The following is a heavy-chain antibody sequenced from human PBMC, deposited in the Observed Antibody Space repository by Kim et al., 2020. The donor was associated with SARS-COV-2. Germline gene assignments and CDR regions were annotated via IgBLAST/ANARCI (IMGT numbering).Heavy chain of an antibody. CDR2: INHSGST. J-gene: IGHJ3*02. CDR3: ARVRYCSSTSCHWAFDI. Sequence: SETLSLTCAVYGGSFSGYYWSWIRQPPGKGLEWIGEINHSGSTNYNPSLKSRVTISVDTSKNQFSLKLSSVTAADTAVYYCARVRYCSSTSCHWAFDIWGQGTMVTVSS. V-gene: IGHV4-34*01. D-gene: IGHD2-2*01. CDR1: GGSFSGYY.